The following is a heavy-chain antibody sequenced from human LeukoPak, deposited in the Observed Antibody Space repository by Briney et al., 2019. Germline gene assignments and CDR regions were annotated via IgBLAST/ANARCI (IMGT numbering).Heavy chain of an antibody. D-gene: IGHD3-22*01. Sequence: SETLSLTCTVSGGSMSSSSYYWGWIRQPPWKGLEWIGSIYYSGSTYYNPSLKSRVTISVDTSKNQFSLKLSSVTAADTAVYYCASTYDSSGYYYSNWFDPWGQGTLVTVS. CDR3: ASTYDSSGYYYSNWFDP. V-gene: IGHV4-39*07. CDR2: IYYSGST. J-gene: IGHJ5*02. CDR1: GGSMSSSSYY.